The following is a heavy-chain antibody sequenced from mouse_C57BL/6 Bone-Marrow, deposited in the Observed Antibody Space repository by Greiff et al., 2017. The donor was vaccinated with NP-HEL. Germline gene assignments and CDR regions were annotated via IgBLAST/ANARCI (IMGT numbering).Heavy chain of an antibody. Sequence: QVQLQQPGAELVMPGASVKLSCKASGYTFTSYWMHWVKQRPGPGLEWIGEIDPSDSYTNYNQKFKGKSTLTVDKSSSTAYMQLSSLTSEDSAVYYCARSGDGYLYAMDYWGQGTSVTVSS. CDR1: GYTFTSYW. CDR3: ARSGDGYLYAMDY. CDR2: IDPSDSYT. J-gene: IGHJ4*01. V-gene: IGHV1-69*01. D-gene: IGHD2-3*01.